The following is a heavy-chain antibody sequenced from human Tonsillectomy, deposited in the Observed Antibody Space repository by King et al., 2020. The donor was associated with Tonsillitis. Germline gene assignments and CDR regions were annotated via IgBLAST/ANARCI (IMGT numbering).Heavy chain of an antibody. D-gene: IGHD3-10*01. J-gene: IGHJ6*03. Sequence: QLQESGPGLVKPSQTLSLTCTVSGGTISTGGWNWSWIRQLPGKGLEWIGNVYYSGSTYYNPSLKSRVAMSVDTSKNQFSLKLSSVTAADTAIYYCARDVRRYYTSGERSSYYFXDVXGKGTTVTVSS. CDR3: ARDVRRYYTSGERSSYYFXDV. CDR2: VYYSGST. V-gene: IGHV4-31*03. CDR1: GGTISTGGWN.